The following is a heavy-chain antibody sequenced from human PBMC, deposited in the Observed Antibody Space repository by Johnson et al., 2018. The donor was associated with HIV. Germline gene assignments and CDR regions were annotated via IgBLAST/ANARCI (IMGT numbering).Heavy chain of an antibody. CDR3: AKDAGIAVAEGAFDI. Sequence: QMLLVESGGGVVQPGRSLRLSCAVSGFTFTSHGMHWVRQAPGKGLEWVAVISYDGSNKYYADSVKGRFTISRDNSKNTLYLQMSSLRTEDTAVYYCAKDAGIAVAEGAFDIWGQGTMVTVSP. CDR1: GFTFTSHG. J-gene: IGHJ3*02. V-gene: IGHV3-30*18. CDR2: ISYDGSNK. D-gene: IGHD6-19*01.